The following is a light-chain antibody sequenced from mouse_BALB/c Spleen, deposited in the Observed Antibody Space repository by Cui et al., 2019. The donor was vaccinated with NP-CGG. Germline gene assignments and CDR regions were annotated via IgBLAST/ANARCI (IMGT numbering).Light chain of an antibody. CDR2: GTN. CDR3: ALWYSNHWV. Sequence: HAVVVPEAAVTTSPGETVTLTCRSSTGAVTTSNYANWVQEKPDHLFTGLIGGTNNRAPGVPARFSGSLIGDKAALTITGAQTEDEAIYFCALWYSNHWVFGGGTKLTVL. V-gene: IGLV1*01. J-gene: IGLJ1*01. CDR1: TGAVTTSNY.